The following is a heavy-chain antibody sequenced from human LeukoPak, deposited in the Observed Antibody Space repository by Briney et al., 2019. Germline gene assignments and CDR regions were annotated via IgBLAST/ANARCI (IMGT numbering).Heavy chain of an antibody. Sequence: GASVKVSCKASGYTFTGYSMHWVRQAPGQGLEWMGWINPNSGGTNYAQKFQGRVTMTRDTSLSTAYMELSRLRSDDTAVYYCARGVSGSYYYYYMDVWGKGTTVTVSS. CDR2: INPNSGGT. V-gene: IGHV1-2*02. CDR3: ARGVSGSYYYYYMDV. D-gene: IGHD1-26*01. CDR1: GYTFTGYS. J-gene: IGHJ6*03.